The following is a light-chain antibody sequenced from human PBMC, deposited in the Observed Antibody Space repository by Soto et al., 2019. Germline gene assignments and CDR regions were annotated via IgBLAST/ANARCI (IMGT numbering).Light chain of an antibody. V-gene: IGKV1-39*01. CDR2: GAS. CDR1: QSISSS. Sequence: DIKMTQSPSSLSASVGDRVTITCRSSQSISSSLNWYQQKPGKAPKLLIYGASSLQSGVPSRFSGSGSGTDFTLTISGLQPEDFAAYYCQQSFSAPVFTFGQGTKLEIK. J-gene: IGKJ2*01. CDR3: QQSFSAPVFT.